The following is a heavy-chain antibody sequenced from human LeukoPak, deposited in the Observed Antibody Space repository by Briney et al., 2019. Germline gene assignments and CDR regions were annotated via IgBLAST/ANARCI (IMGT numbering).Heavy chain of an antibody. Sequence: ASVKVSCKASGYTFTTYAMHWVRQAPGQRFEWIGWINAGNGNTKYSQKFQDRVTITRDTSASTAYMELSSLRSEDTAVYYCARDIDRAVGNWFDPWGQGTLVTVSS. CDR2: INAGNGNT. V-gene: IGHV1-3*01. CDR3: ARDIDRAVGNWFDP. D-gene: IGHD6-19*01. CDR1: GYTFTTYA. J-gene: IGHJ5*02.